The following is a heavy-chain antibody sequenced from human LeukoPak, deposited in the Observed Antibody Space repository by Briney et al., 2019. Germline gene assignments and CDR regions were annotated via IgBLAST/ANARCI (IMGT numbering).Heavy chain of an antibody. D-gene: IGHD5-12*01. J-gene: IGHJ4*02. Sequence: SETLSLTCAVYGGSFSGYYWSWIRQPPGKGLEWIGEINHSGSTNYNPSLKSRVTISVDTSKNQSSLKLSSVTAADTAVYYCAIRIVATRPFDYWGQGTLVTVSS. V-gene: IGHV4-34*01. CDR1: GGSFSGYY. CDR2: INHSGST. CDR3: AIRIVATRPFDY.